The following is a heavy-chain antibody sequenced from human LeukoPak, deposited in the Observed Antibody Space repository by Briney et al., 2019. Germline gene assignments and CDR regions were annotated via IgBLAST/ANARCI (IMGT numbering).Heavy chain of an antibody. J-gene: IGHJ4*02. D-gene: IGHD5-12*01. V-gene: IGHV6-1*01. CDR1: GDSVSRFGAV. CDR3: ARESDTGYVNF. CDR2: TYYRSKWYN. Sequence: SQTLSLTCAISGDSVSRFGAVWSWIRQSPSRGLEWLGRTYYRSKWYNDYAVSVKSRITINPDTSKNQFSLHLNSVTPEDTAIYYCARESDTGYVNFWGQGTLVTVSS.